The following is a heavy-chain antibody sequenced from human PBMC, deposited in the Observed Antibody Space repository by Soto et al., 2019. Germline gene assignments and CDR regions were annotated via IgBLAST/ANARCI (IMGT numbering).Heavy chain of an antibody. CDR1: GGSISSFDYY. V-gene: IGHV4-31*03. J-gene: IGHJ5*02. CDR2: IYYSGST. CDR3: ARERDYGSTVDP. D-gene: IGHD4-17*01. Sequence: PSETLSLTCTVSGGSISSFDYYWTWIRQQPGKGLEWIGYIYYSGSTYYNPSLKSRVTISLDTSKNQFSLKLSSVTAADTAVYYCARERDYGSTVDPWGQGTLVTVSS.